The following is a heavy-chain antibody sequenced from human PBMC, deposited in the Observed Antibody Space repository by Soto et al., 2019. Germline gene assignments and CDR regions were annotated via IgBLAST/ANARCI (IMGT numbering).Heavy chain of an antibody. CDR1: GFTFSYYW. CDR3: ARGDRVAFDP. J-gene: IGHJ3*01. V-gene: IGHV3-74*01. CDR2: IHSDGSST. Sequence: EVQLLESGGGLVQPGESLRLSCAASGFTFSYYWMHWVRQAPGMGLVWVSRIHSDGSSTTYADSVKGRFTISRDNARNTLYLQMNSLRAEDTAVYYCARGDRVAFDPWGQGTVLTVSS.